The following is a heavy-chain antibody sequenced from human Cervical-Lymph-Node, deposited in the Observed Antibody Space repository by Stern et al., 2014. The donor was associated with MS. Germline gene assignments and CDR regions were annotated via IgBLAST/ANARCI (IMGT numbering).Heavy chain of an antibody. Sequence: QLQLQESGPGLVKPSETLSLTCTVAGASFTDYYWSWIRQSPGKGLEWIGYIYSSWSTNYNPSLKSRVIISLDASKNQFSLKLSAVTAADTAVYYCARGGRMATMFYWGQGNLVTVSS. CDR3: ARGGRMATMFY. CDR2: IYSSWST. V-gene: IGHV4-59*01. CDR1: GASFTDYY. D-gene: IGHD5-24*01. J-gene: IGHJ4*02.